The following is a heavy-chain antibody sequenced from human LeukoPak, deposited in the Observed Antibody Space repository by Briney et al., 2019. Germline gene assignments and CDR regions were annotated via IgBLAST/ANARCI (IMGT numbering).Heavy chain of an antibody. J-gene: IGHJ5*02. V-gene: IGHV1-18*01. Sequence: ASVKVSCKASGYTFTSYGISWVRQAPGQGLEWMGWISAYNGNTNYAQKLQGRVTMTTDTSTSTAYMELRSLRSDDTAVYYCAREAYCGGDCPNWFDPWGQGTLVTVSS. CDR1: GYTFTSYG. D-gene: IGHD2-21*02. CDR3: AREAYCGGDCPNWFDP. CDR2: ISAYNGNT.